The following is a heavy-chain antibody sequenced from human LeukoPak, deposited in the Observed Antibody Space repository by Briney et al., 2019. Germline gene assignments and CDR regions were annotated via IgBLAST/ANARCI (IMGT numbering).Heavy chain of an antibody. CDR1: GFTFDDYA. Sequence: GGSLRLSCAASGFTFDDYAMHWVRQAPGRGLERVSLISGDSGDTYYADSVKGRFTISRDNSENSLFLQMNSLRNDGTAFYYCAKDSGTRWDYYFDNWGQGTLVTVSS. D-gene: IGHD1-26*01. CDR3: AKDSGTRWDYYFDN. J-gene: IGHJ4*02. V-gene: IGHV3-43*02. CDR2: ISGDSGDT.